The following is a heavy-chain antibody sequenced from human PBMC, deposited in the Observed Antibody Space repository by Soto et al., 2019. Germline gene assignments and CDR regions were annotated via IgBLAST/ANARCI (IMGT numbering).Heavy chain of an antibody. CDR2: INPNSGGT. CDR1: GYTFTGYY. V-gene: IGHV1-2*02. D-gene: IGHD1-26*01. CDR3: ARVEWEPNYYGMDV. J-gene: IGHJ6*02. Sequence: GASVKVSCKASGYTFTGYYMHWVRQAPGQGLEWMGWINPNSGGTNYAQKFQGRVTMTRDTSISTAYMELSRLRSDDTAVYYCARVEWEPNYYGMDVWGQGTTVTVSS.